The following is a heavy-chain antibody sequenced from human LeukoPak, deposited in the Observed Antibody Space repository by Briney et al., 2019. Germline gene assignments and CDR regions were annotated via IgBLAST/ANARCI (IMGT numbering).Heavy chain of an antibody. D-gene: IGHD3-10*01. CDR2: IYYSGST. CDR1: GGSISSYY. V-gene: IGHV4-59*01. J-gene: IGHJ6*02. Sequence: SETLSLTCTVSGGSISSYYWSWIRQPPGKGLEWIGYIYYSGSTNYNPSLKSRVTISVDTSKNQFSLKLSSVTAADTAVYYCARMSPGTTYYYYGMDVWGQGTTVTVSS. CDR3: ARMSPGTTYYYYGMDV.